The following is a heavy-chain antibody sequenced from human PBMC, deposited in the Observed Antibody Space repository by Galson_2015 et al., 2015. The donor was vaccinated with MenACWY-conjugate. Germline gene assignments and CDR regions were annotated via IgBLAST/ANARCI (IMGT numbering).Heavy chain of an antibody. CDR2: INSDGSST. J-gene: IGHJ6*02. CDR3: AARLLHSGGMDV. Sequence: SLRLSCAASGFTFSSYWMHWVRHAPGKGLVWVSRINSDGSSTSYADSAKGRFTISRDNAKNTLYLQMNSLRAEDTAVYYCAARLLHSGGMDVWGQGTTVTVSS. CDR1: GFTFSSYW. D-gene: IGHD3-10*01. V-gene: IGHV3-74*01.